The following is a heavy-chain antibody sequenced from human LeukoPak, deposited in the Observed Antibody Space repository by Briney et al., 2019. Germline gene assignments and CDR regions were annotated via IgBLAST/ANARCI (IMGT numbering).Heavy chain of an antibody. CDR2: RNPNSGNT. CDR3: ARGSVVPAAKAYYYYSGMDV. D-gene: IGHD2-2*01. V-gene: IGHV1-8*01. CDR1: GYTFTSYD. Sequence: ASVKVSCKASGYTFTSYDINWVRQATGQGLEWIGWRNPNSGNTGYAQKFQGRVTMTRNTSISTAYMELSSLRSEDTAVYSCARGSVVPAAKAYYYYSGMDVWGQGTTVTVSS. J-gene: IGHJ6*02.